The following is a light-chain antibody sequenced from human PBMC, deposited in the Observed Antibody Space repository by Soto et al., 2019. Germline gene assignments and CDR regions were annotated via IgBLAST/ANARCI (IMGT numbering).Light chain of an antibody. CDR2: DAS. Sequence: DIQMTQSPSTLSASVGDRVTITCRASQSISCWLAWYQQKPGKAPKLLIYDASSLESGVPSRFSGSGSGTELTLTISSLQPDDFATYYCQQYNSYSTFTFGPGTKVDIK. CDR3: QQYNSYSTFT. CDR1: QSISCW. J-gene: IGKJ3*01. V-gene: IGKV1-5*01.